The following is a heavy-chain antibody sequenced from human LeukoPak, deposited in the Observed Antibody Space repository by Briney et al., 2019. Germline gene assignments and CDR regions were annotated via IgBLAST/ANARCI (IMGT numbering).Heavy chain of an antibody. CDR2: INPNAGVT. V-gene: IGHV1-2*02. J-gene: IGHJ4*02. Sequence: ASVKVSCKASGYTFTGYYMHWVRQAPGQGREWMGWINPNAGVTIYAQRLQGRVTMTRDTSTSTAYMELSRLRSDDTAIYFCARDWALCSGGRCSTPHGGIYYWGQGTLVTVSS. CDR3: ARDWALCSGGRCSTPHGGIYY. D-gene: IGHD2-15*01. CDR1: GYTFTGYY.